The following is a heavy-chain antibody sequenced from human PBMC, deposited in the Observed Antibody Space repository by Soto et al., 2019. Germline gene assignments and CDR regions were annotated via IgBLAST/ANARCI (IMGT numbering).Heavy chain of an antibody. Sequence: GGSLRLSCAASGFTFSSYWMSWVRQAPGKGLEWVANIKQDGSEKYYVDSVRGRFTISRDNAKNSLYLQMNSLRAEDTAVYYSARDRTAETTTNSKQYFDYWGQGTLVNVSS. CDR2: IKQDGSEK. J-gene: IGHJ4*02. CDR3: ARDRTAETTTNSKQYFDY. CDR1: GFTFSSYW. V-gene: IGHV3-7*01. D-gene: IGHD1-1*01.